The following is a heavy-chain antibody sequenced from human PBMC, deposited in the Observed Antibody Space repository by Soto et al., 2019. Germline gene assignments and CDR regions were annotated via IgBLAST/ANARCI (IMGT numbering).Heavy chain of an antibody. CDR3: ARDQWEAAAGLNWFDP. D-gene: IGHD6-13*01. V-gene: IGHV1-18*01. CDR2: ISAYNGNT. CDR1: GYTFTSYG. J-gene: IGHJ5*02. Sequence: ASVKVSCKASGYTFTSYGISWVRQAPGQGLEWMGWISAYNGNTNYAQKLQGRVTMTTDTSTSTAYMELRSLRSDDTAVCYCARDQWEAAAGLNWFDPWGQGTLVTVSS.